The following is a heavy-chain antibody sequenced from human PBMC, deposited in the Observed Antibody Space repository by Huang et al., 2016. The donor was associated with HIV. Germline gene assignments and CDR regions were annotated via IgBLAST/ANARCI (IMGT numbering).Heavy chain of an antibody. CDR3: ARVEINTLTGYFSSFDN. D-gene: IGHD3-9*01. J-gene: IGHJ4*02. V-gene: IGHV4-34*01. CDR2: INHSGRT. Sequence: QVHLQQWGAGLLKPSEALSLTCAVYGGSFRNYFWSWIRQPPGKGLEWMGEINHSGRTSYSPSLKSRVTRSVDTSKNHFSLKLSSVTAADTAVYYCARVEINTLTGYFSSFDNWGQGTLVTVSS. CDR1: GGSFRNYF.